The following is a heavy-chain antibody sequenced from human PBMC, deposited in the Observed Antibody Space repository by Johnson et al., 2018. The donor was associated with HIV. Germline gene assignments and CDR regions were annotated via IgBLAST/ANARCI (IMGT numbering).Heavy chain of an antibody. CDR1: GFTFSSYA. CDR2: IGTAGDT. D-gene: IGHD2-15*01. Sequence: VQLVESGGGLVQPGGSLRLSCAASGFTFSSYAMSWVRQAPGKGLEWVSTIGTAGDTYYPGSVKGRLTVSREDAKNSLYLQMNSLRAGDTALYYCARAVCRGGRCYSHDACDMWGQGTVVTVAS. CDR3: ARAVCRGGRCYSHDACDM. V-gene: IGHV3-13*01. J-gene: IGHJ3*02.